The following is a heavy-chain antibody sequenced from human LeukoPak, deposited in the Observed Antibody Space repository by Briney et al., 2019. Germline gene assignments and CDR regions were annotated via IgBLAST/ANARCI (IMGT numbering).Heavy chain of an antibody. J-gene: IGHJ4*02. V-gene: IGHV4-34*01. D-gene: IGHD4-17*01. CDR2: INHSGST. CDR1: GGSISSYY. Sequence: SETLSLTCTVSGGSISSYYWSWIRQPPGKGLEWIGEINHSGSTNYNPSLKSRVTISVDTSKNQFSLKLSSVTAADTAVYYCARGVSHGDSRGYWGQGTLVTVSS. CDR3: ARGVSHGDSRGY.